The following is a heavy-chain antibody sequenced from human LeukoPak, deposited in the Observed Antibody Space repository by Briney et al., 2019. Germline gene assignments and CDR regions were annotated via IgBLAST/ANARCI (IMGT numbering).Heavy chain of an antibody. V-gene: IGHV1-69*08. D-gene: IGHD5-18*01. CDR3: EKQGAARQDYYMDV. CDR2: IIPFFGTA. CDR1: GGSFISYT. J-gene: IGHJ6*03. Sequence: ASVKVSRKASGGSFISYTISWVRQAPRQGLEWIGRIIPFFGTAKYAQKFQERVTITADIVSNTAYLAVISLTSDDTAVYFCEKQGAARQDYYMDVWGNGTTVTVSS.